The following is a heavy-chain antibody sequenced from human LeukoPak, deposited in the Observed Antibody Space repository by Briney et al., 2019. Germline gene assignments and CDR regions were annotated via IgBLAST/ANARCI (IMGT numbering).Heavy chain of an antibody. CDR2: IYYSGST. D-gene: IGHD2-15*01. Sequence: PSQTLSLTCTVSGGSINSGDYYWSWIRQPPGNGLEWIGYIYYSGSTYYNPSLKSRVTISVDTSKNQFSLKLSSVAAADTAVYYCARDNGYGQLDSWGQGTLVTVSS. V-gene: IGHV4-30-4*01. CDR1: GGSINSGDYY. CDR3: ARDNGYGQLDS. J-gene: IGHJ4*02.